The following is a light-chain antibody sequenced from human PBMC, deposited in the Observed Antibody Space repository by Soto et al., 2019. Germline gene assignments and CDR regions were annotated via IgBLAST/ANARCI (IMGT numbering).Light chain of an antibody. J-gene: IGKJ1*01. CDR3: QHYNSDST. CDR1: QSISSW. CDR2: HAS. Sequence: DVQLTQSPSFLSASVGDRLTVPCRASQSISSWLAWYQQKPGKAPKLLIYHASSLESGVPSRFSGSGSGTEFTLTISSLQPDDFATYYCQHYNSDSTFGQGTKVDI. V-gene: IGKV1-5*01.